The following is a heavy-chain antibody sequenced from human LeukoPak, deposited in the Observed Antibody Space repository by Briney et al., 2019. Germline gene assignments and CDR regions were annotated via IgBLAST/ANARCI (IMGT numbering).Heavy chain of an antibody. J-gene: IGHJ3*02. D-gene: IGHD3-10*01. CDR1: GGSFSGYY. V-gene: IGHV4-34*01. Sequence: PSETLSLTCAVYGGSFSGYYWSWIRQPPGKGLEWIGEINHSGSTNYNPSLKSRVTISVDTSKNQFSLKLSSVTAVDTAVYYCARNGYGYGSGLQAFDIWGQGTMVTVSS. CDR3: ARNGYGYGSGLQAFDI. CDR2: INHSGST.